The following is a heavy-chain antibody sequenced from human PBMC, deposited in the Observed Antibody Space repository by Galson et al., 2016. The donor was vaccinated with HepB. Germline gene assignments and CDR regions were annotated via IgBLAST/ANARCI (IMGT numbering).Heavy chain of an antibody. CDR3: ATGTSLIRGFDH. CDR2: ISAYNGDT. J-gene: IGHJ4*02. Sequence: VKVSCKGSGYIFRNYGINWVRQAPGQGLEWMGWISAYNGDTNYAPKVQGRVTMTTDISTNTATMELWNLRSDDTADDYCATGTSLIRGFDHWGQGTLVTVSS. D-gene: IGHD3-16*01. V-gene: IGHV1-18*04. CDR1: GYIFRNYG.